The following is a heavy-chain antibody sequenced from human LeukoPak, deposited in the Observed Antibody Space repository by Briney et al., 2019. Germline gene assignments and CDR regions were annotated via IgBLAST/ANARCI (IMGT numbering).Heavy chain of an antibody. CDR1: GFTFDDYA. CDR3: AKDLYSSGWLAAFDI. J-gene: IGHJ3*02. CDR2: ISWNSGSI. D-gene: IGHD6-19*01. V-gene: IGHV3-9*01. Sequence: GRSLRLSCAASGFTFDDYAMHWVRQAPGKGLEWVSGISWNSGSIGYADSVKGRFTISRDNAKNSLYLQMNSLRAEDTALYYCAKDLYSSGWLAAFDIWGQGTMVTVSS.